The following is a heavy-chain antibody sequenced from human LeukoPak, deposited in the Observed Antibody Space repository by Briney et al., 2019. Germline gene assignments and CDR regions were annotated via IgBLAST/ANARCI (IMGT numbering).Heavy chain of an antibody. J-gene: IGHJ6*03. V-gene: IGHV1-2*02. Sequence: ASVKVSCKASGYTYTGYYMHWVRQAPGQGLEWMGWINPNSGGTNYAQKFQGRVTITRDTSINTAYMELSRLRSDDKAVYYCARVPNYYYMDVWGKGTTVTVSS. CDR1: GYTYTGYY. CDR3: ARVPNYYYMDV. CDR2: INPNSGGT.